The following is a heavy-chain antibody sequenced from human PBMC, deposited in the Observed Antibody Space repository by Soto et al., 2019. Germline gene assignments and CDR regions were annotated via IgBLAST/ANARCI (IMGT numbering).Heavy chain of an antibody. CDR1: GFTFSNAR. CDR2: IKSKTDGGTT. V-gene: IGHV3-15*01. D-gene: IGHD3-16*01. Sequence: GGSLRLSCAASGFTFSNARMSWVRQAPGKGLEWVGRIKSKTDGGTTDYAAPVKGRFTISRDDSKNTLYLQMNSLKTEDTAVYYCTTSSFGLKIFDYWGQGTLVTVSS. J-gene: IGHJ4*02. CDR3: TTSSFGLKIFDY.